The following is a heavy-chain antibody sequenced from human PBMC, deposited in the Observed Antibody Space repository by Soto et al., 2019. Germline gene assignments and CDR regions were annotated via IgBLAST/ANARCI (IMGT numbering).Heavy chain of an antibody. Sequence: SETLSLTCPVSGGSVSSHYWSWIRQPPGKGLEYIAYIHYSGSTNYNPSLSSRVTISVEMSKNQLSLRLTSVTAADTAVYYCARGGYDSGGYFVYYDYWGQGTLVPVSS. V-gene: IGHV4-59*02. CDR2: IHYSGST. D-gene: IGHD3-22*01. CDR1: GGSVSSHY. CDR3: ARGGYDSGGYFVYYDY. J-gene: IGHJ4*02.